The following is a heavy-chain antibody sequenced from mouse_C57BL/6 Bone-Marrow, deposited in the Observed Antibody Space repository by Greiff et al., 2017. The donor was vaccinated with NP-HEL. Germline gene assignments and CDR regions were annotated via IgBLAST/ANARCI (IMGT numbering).Heavy chain of an antibody. CDR2: ISNGGGST. CDR3: ARHRDYGYYAMDY. J-gene: IGHJ4*01. CDR1: GFTFSDYY. V-gene: IGHV5-12*01. D-gene: IGHD2-4*01. Sequence: EVMLVESGGGLVQPGGSLKLSCAASGFTFSDYYMYWVRQTPEKRLEWVAYISNGGGSTYYPDTVQGRFTISRDNAKNTLYLQMSRLKSEDTAMYYCARHRDYGYYAMDYWGQGTSVTVSS.